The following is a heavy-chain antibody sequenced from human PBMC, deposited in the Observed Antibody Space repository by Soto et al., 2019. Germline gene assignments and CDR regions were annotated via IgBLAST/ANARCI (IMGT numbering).Heavy chain of an antibody. Sequence: QVHLVESGGGVAQPGRSLRLSCAASGFTFSSYGMHWVRQAPGKGLEWVASISYDGSLKYYADSVKGRFTISRDNSKSALYLQMNSLRTEDTAVYYCAKDFKVSGSYYGSLNYYYGMDVWGQGTTVIVSS. J-gene: IGHJ6*02. V-gene: IGHV3-30*18. CDR1: GFTFSSYG. CDR3: AKDFKVSGSYYGSLNYYYGMDV. CDR2: ISYDGSLK. D-gene: IGHD3-10*01.